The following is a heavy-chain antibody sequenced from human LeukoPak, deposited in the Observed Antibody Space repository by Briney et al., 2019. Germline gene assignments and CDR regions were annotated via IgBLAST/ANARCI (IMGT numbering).Heavy chain of an antibody. CDR2: IKQDGSEK. J-gene: IGHJ4*02. CDR1: GFTFSSYW. D-gene: IGHD3-10*01. Sequence: GGSLRLSCAASGFTFSSYWMNWVRQAPGKGLEWVANIKQDGSEKYYVDSVKGRFTISRDNAKNSLYLQANSLRAEDTAVYYCARAFYYSKYFDYWGQGTLLTVSS. V-gene: IGHV3-7*01. CDR3: ARAFYYSKYFDY.